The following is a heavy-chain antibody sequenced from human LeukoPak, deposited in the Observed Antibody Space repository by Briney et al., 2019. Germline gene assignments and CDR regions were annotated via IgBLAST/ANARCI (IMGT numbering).Heavy chain of an antibody. CDR2: MSNDGSNK. D-gene: IGHD6-13*01. Sequence: GGSLRLSCAASGFSFSSYGMHWVRQAPGKGLEWVAVMSNDGSNKYYADSVKGRFTVSRDNSKNTLYLQMNSLRAEDTATYYCVKSGIAAAGQRGYFDYWGQGTLVTVSS. J-gene: IGHJ4*02. V-gene: IGHV3-30*18. CDR3: VKSGIAAAGQRGYFDY. CDR1: GFSFSSYG.